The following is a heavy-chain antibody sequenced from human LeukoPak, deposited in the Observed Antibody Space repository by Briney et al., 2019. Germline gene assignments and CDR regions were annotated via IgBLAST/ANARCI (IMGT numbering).Heavy chain of an antibody. J-gene: IGHJ6*02. D-gene: IGHD2-2*02. V-gene: IGHV3-21*01. CDR3: ARDRDLEIVPAAIRFYYYGMDV. CDR1: GFTFSSYW. Sequence: GGSLRLSCAASGFTFSSYWMNWVRQAPGKGLEWVSSISGSSGYIYYADSVKGRFTISRDNAKNSLYLQMNSLRAEDAAVYYCARDRDLEIVPAAIRFYYYGMDVWGQGTTVTVSS. CDR2: ISGSSGYI.